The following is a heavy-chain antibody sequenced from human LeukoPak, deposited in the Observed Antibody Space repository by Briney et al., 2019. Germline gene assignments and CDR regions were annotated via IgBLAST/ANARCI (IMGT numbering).Heavy chain of an antibody. V-gene: IGHV3-23*01. J-gene: IGHJ4*02. Sequence: GGSLRLSCAASGFTFRQYAMSWVRQAPGKGLEWVSCISGSGGSTDYADSVKGRFTISRDNSKNTLDLQMNSLRAEDTAVYYCAKAHSGGWYPADYWGQGTLVTVSS. CDR1: GFTFRQYA. CDR2: ISGSGGST. D-gene: IGHD6-19*01. CDR3: AKAHSGGWYPADY.